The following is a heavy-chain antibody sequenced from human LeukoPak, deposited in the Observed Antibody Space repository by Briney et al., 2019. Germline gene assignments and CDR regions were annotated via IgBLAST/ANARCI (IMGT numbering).Heavy chain of an antibody. J-gene: IGHJ4*02. D-gene: IGHD3-10*02. V-gene: IGHV3-43*01. CDR3: AKELDTMFFDY. Sequence: PGGSLRLSCATSGFNFGRYTIHWVRQAPGKGLEWVSLPDWAGGTTFYSDSVRGRFTISRDSGRKSVYLQMNSLATDDTAFYFCAKELDTMFFDYWGQGALVTVSS. CDR2: PDWAGGTT. CDR1: GFNFGRYT.